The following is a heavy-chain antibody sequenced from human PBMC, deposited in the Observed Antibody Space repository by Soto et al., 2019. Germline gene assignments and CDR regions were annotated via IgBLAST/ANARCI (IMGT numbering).Heavy chain of an antibody. CDR1: GGTFSSYA. CDR2: IIPIFGTA. D-gene: IGHD2-2*01. Sequence: ASVKVSCKASGGTFSSYAISWVRQAPGQGLEWMGGIIPIFGTANYAQKFQGSVTITADESTSTAYMELSSLRSEDTAVYYCARETYCSSTSCYPPDPWGQGTLVTVSS. CDR3: ARETYCSSTSCYPPDP. V-gene: IGHV1-69*13. J-gene: IGHJ5*02.